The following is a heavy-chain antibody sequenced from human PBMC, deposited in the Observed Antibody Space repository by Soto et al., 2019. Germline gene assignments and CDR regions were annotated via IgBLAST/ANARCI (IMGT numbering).Heavy chain of an antibody. J-gene: IGHJ4*02. CDR2: ISGSGGST. CDR3: ASGAELLWFGELLAFDY. V-gene: IGHV3-23*01. D-gene: IGHD3-10*01. CDR1: GFTFSSYA. Sequence: EVQLLESGGGLVQPGGSLRLSCAASGFTFSSYAMSWVRQAPGKGLEWVSAISGSGGSTYYADSVKGRFTISRDNSKNTLNLQMNRLRAEDTAVYYCASGAELLWFGELLAFDYWGQGTLVTVSS.